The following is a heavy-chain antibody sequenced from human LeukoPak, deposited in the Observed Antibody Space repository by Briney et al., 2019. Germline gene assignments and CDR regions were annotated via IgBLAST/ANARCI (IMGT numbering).Heavy chain of an antibody. J-gene: IGHJ4*02. V-gene: IGHV4-59*01. CDR3: ASSPTDYDSSSYY. CDR1: GGSISSYY. CDR2: IYYSGST. Sequence: PSETLSLTCTVSGGSISSYYWSWIRQSPGKGLEWIGYIYYSGSTNYNPSLKSRVTISVDTSKNQFSLKLSSVTAADTAVYYCASSPTDYDSSSYYWGQGTLVTVSS. D-gene: IGHD3-22*01.